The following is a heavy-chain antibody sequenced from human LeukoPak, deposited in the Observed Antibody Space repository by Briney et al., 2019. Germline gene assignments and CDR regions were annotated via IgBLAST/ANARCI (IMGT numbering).Heavy chain of an antibody. CDR3: ARDTGGVVVVADDAFDI. CDR2: ISSSSTNI. D-gene: IGHD2-15*01. V-gene: IGHV3-21*01. Sequence: GGSLRLSCAASGFTFRSYSLNWVRQAPGKGLEWVSSISSSSTNIYYAGSVKGRFTISRDNAKNSLYLQMDSLRAEDTAVYYCARDTGGVVVVADDAFDIWARGQWSPSLQ. CDR1: GFTFRSYS. J-gene: IGHJ3*02.